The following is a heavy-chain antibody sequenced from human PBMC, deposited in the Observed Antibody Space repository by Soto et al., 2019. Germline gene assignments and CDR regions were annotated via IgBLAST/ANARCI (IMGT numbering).Heavy chain of an antibody. CDR1: GGSISSGGYY. J-gene: IGHJ6*03. D-gene: IGHD3-10*01. CDR3: ARGSPVLFTTMVRAGEGNYYYYMDV. V-gene: IGHV4-31*03. Sequence: SETLSLTCTVSGGSISSGGYYWSWIRQHPGKGLEWIGYINNSGSTNYNPSLKSRVTISVDTSKNQFSLKLSSLTAADTAVYYCARGSPVLFTTMVRAGEGNYYYYMDVWGKGTTVTVSS. CDR2: INNSGST.